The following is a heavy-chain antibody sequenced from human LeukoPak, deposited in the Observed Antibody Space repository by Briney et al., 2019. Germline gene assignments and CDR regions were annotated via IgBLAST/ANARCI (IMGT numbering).Heavy chain of an antibody. CDR3: VSFYETN. D-gene: IGHD2-2*01. Sequence: QPGGSLRLSCAASGNYWMHWVRQAPGKGLVWVSRVNSDGSWTSHADSVKGRFTISKDNAKNTVYLQMSNLRTEDTAVYYCVSFYETNWGRGTLVTVSS. CDR1: GNYW. CDR2: VNSDGSWT. J-gene: IGHJ4*02. V-gene: IGHV3-74*01.